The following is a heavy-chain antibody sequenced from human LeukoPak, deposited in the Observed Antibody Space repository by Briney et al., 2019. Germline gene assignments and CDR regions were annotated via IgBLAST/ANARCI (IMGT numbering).Heavy chain of an antibody. D-gene: IGHD3-10*01. CDR2: ISSDGSNT. Sequence: GGSLRLSCAASGFTFSTYWMHWVRQAPGKGLVWVSRISSDGSNTNYADSVKGRFTISRDNAKNTLYLQMNSLGPEDTAVYYCVLLSLTPGWGQGTLVTVSS. CDR1: GFTFSTYW. J-gene: IGHJ4*02. CDR3: VLLSLTPG. V-gene: IGHV3-74*01.